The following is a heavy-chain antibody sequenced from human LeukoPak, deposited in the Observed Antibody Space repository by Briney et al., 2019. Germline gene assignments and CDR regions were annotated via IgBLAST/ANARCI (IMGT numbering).Heavy chain of an antibody. Sequence: SSEALSLTCAVYGGSFSGYYWSWIRQPPGKGLEWIGEINHSGSTNYNPSLKSRITISVETSKNHFSLNLSSVTAADTAVYFCARRRLWFGDWPQTRPQNPFDIWGQGTLVTVTS. CDR2: INHSGST. CDR3: ARRRLWFGDWPQTRPQNPFDI. CDR1: GGSFSGYY. D-gene: IGHD3-10*01. J-gene: IGHJ3*02. V-gene: IGHV4-34*01.